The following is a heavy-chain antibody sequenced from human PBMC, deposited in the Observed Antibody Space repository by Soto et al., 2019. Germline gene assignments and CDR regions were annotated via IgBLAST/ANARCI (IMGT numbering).Heavy chain of an antibody. V-gene: IGHV4-34*01. Sequence: PSETMSLXCTVYGGSFINYYWTWIRQHPGKGLEWIGEINHSGSTYYNPSLESRVTISADTSKNQFSLKLTSVTAADTAVYYCTSPHYYGSENYYRSFDYWGRGTLVTVSS. D-gene: IGHD3-10*01. CDR3: TSPHYYGSENYYRSFDY. CDR2: INHSGST. CDR1: GGSFINYY. J-gene: IGHJ4*02.